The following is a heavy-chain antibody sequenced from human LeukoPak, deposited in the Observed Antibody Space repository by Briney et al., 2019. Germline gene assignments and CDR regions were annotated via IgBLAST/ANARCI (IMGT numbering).Heavy chain of an antibody. J-gene: IGHJ4*02. CDR1: GGSISSGDYY. D-gene: IGHD2-2*01. CDR2: IYYSGST. CDR3: ARDPLGYCSSTSCPPDY. V-gene: IGHV4-30-4*08. Sequence: PSQTLSLTCTVSGGSISSGDYYWSWIRQPSGKGLEWIGYIYYSGSTYYNPSLKSRVTISVDTSKNQFSLKLSSVTAADTAVYYCARDPLGYCSSTSCPPDYWGQGTLVTVSS.